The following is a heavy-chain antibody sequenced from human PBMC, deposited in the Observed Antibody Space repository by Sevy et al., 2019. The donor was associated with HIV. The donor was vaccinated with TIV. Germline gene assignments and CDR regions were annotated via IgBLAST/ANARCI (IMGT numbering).Heavy chain of an antibody. D-gene: IGHD3-22*01. V-gene: IGHV3-48*01. CDR2: ISRTSTTT. Sequence: GGSLRLSCKASGFTFSTYSMHWVRQAPGKGLEWVSSISRTSTTTYYADSAKGRFTIARDNAKNSLYLQMNGLRAEDTAVYYCAREAYYYDSREENWFDPWGQGTLVTVSS. CDR3: AREAYYYDSREENWFDP. CDR1: GFTFSTYS. J-gene: IGHJ5*02.